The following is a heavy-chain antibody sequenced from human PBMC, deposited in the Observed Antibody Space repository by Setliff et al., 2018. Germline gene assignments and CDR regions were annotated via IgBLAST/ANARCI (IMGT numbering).Heavy chain of an antibody. CDR1: GFRISFREYW. CDR2: IRGGRSGDT. Sequence: PGGSLRLSCAASGFRISFREYWMFWVRQAPGKGLEWVSAIRGGRSGDTYYADSVKGRFTISRDNAKNSLYLQMSSLRAEDTAVYYCARAKGTTMATQYFDYWGQGTLVTVSS. CDR3: ARAKGTTMATQYFDY. V-gene: IGHV3-21*01. J-gene: IGHJ4*02. D-gene: IGHD3-10*01.